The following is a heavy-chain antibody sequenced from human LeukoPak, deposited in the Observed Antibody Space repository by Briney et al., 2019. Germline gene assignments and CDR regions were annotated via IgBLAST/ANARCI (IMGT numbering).Heavy chain of an antibody. CDR1: GYTFTSSY. CDR3: ARGLSRGFSYGLVP. Sequence: GASVKVSCKASGYTFTSSYIHGVRHAPGQGLEWMGWSEDNGGGTNYAQKIQGRVTMTRDALISTDYMEISRLGSDVPAVYYCARGLSRGFSYGLVPWGQGALVTDSS. V-gene: IGHV1-2*02. D-gene: IGHD5-18*01. CDR2: SEDNGGGT. J-gene: IGHJ5*02.